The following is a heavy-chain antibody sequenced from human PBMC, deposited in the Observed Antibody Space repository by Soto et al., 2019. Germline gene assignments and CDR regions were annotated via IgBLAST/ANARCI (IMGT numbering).Heavy chain of an antibody. CDR2: ISAYNGNT. CDR3: ANPINYGDDAFDI. CDR1: GYTFTSYG. V-gene: IGHV1-18*01. J-gene: IGHJ3*02. D-gene: IGHD4-17*01. Sequence: ASVKVSCKASGYTFTSYGISWVRQAPGQGLEWMGWISAYNGNTNYARKLQGRVTMTTDTSTSTAYMELRSLRSDDTAVYYCANPINYGDDAFDIWGQGTMVTVSS.